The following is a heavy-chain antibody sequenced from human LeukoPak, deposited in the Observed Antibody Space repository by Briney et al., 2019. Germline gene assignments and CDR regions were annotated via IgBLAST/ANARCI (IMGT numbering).Heavy chain of an antibody. CDR2: TYYSGST. V-gene: IGHV4-59*01. D-gene: IGHD4-17*01. J-gene: IGHJ6*02. CDR1: GGSISSYY. Sequence: SETLSLTCTVSGGSISSYYWSWIRQPPGKGLEWIGYTYYSGSTNYNPSLKSRVTISVDTSKNQFSLKLSSVTAADTAVYYCARVALRTVTTLGYYYYGMDVWGQGTTVTVSS. CDR3: ARVALRTVTTLGYYYYGMDV.